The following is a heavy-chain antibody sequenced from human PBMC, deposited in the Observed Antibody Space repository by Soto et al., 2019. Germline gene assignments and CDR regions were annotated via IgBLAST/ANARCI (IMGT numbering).Heavy chain of an antibody. CDR3: VQSRCGGDCLQSYSSHSYYGLDV. CDR1: GLSLSTTGVD. CDR2: IYWDDDK. D-gene: IGHD2-21*02. J-gene: IGHJ6*02. Sequence: SGPTLVNATQTLTLTCTFSGLSLSTTGVDAGWIRQPPGKALEWLALIYWDDDKRYSPSLKSRLTITKDTSKNQVVLTMTNMDPVDTATYYCVQSRCGGDCLQSYSSHSYYGLDVWGQGTTVTVSS. V-gene: IGHV2-5*02.